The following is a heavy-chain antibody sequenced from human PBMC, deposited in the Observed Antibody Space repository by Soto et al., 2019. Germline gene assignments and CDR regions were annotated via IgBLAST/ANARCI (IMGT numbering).Heavy chain of an antibody. D-gene: IGHD2-2*01. CDR3: ARDCSSSSCSVWRY. V-gene: IGHV3-23*01. CDR1: GFTLSSYA. J-gene: IGHJ4*02. CDR2: LTGSGGNT. Sequence: GGSLRLSCAASGFTLSSYAMSWVRQAQGKGLEWVSALTGSGGNTYYADSVKGRFTISRDNSENTLYLQMNSLRAEDTALYYCARDCSSSSCSVWRYWGQGTQVTVSS.